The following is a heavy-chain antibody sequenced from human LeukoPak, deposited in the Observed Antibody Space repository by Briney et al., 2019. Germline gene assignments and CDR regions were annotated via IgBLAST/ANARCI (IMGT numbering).Heavy chain of an antibody. V-gene: IGHV3-30*03. D-gene: IGHD3-10*01. CDR3: ARGLGRELDGAFDI. Sequence: WGSLRLSCVASGFTFSSYGIHWVRQAPGKGLEWVAVVSHDGTNKYYGDSVKGRFSISRDNSKNTLYLQMNSLRAEDTAVYYCARGLGRELDGAFDIWGQGTMVTVSS. CDR1: GFTFSSYG. J-gene: IGHJ3*02. CDR2: VSHDGTNK.